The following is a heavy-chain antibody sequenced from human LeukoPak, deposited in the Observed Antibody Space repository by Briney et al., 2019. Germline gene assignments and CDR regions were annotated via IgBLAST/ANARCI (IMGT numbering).Heavy chain of an antibody. CDR1: GGSISSGSYY. J-gene: IGHJ6*03. CDR3: ARVPFEYSISAGVYYYYMDV. D-gene: IGHD6-6*01. Sequence: PSQTLSLTCTVSGGSISSGSYYWSWLRQPDGKGLEGIGRIYTSGSTNYNPSLKSRVTISVDTFKNQFSLKLSSVTAADTAVYYCARVPFEYSISAGVYYYYMDVWGTGTTVTVSS. CDR2: IYTSGST. V-gene: IGHV4-61*02.